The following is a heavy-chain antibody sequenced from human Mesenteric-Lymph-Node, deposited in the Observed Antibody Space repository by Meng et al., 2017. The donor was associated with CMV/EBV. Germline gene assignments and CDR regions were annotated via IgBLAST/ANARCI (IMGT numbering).Heavy chain of an antibody. CDR3: ARNSGSYSLVVTIIDY. Sequence: SVKVSCKASGTTFSSYAISWVRQAPGQGLEWMGGIIPIFGTANYAQKFQGRVTITTDESTSTAYMELSSLRSEDTAVYYCARNSGSYSLVVTIIDYWGQGTLVTVSS. D-gene: IGHD1-26*01. V-gene: IGHV1-69*05. CDR2: IIPIFGTA. CDR1: GTTFSSYA. J-gene: IGHJ4*02.